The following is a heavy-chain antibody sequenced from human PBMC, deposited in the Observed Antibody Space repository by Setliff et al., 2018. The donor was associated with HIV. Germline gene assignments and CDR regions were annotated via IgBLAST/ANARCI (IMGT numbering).Heavy chain of an antibody. CDR3: ARRPMVRGFGRYYFDY. Sequence: PSETLSLTCTVSGGSISSGGYYWSWIRQHPGKGLEWIGYMYHSGSTHYNPSLKSRVRILLDTSKNQFSLRLTSVTAADTAVYFCARRPMVRGFGRYYFDYWGQGTLVTVSS. D-gene: IGHD3-10*01. CDR2: MYHSGST. V-gene: IGHV4-31*03. CDR1: GGSISSGGYY. J-gene: IGHJ4*02.